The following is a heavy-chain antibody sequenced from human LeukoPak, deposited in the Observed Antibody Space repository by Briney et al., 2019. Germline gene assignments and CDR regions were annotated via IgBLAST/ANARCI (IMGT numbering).Heavy chain of an antibody. V-gene: IGHV3-21*01. J-gene: IGHJ6*02. CDR2: ISCSSSYI. CDR3: ARVYCGGGCYSGYYGMDV. Sequence: GGSLRLSCAASGFTFSIYNMNWVRQAPGKGLEWVSSISCSSSYIYYADSLKGRFTISRDNAKHSLYLQMNSLRAEDTAVYYCARVYCGGGCYSGYYGMDVWGQGTTVTVSS. CDR1: GFTFSIYN. D-gene: IGHD2-21*02.